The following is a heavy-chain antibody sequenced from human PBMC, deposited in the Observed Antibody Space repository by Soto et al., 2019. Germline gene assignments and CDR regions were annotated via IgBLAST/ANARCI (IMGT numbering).Heavy chain of an antibody. V-gene: IGHV3-48*02. CDR3: ARDGSYDSSGSLYYYGMDV. D-gene: IGHD3-22*01. CDR1: GFTFSRYS. J-gene: IGHJ6*02. CDR2: ISSTSSTM. Sequence: GGSLRLSCAASGFTFSRYSMNWVRQAPGKGLEWVSYISSTSSTMYYADSVKGRFTISRDNAKNSLYLQMNSLRDEDTAVYYCARDGSYDSSGSLYYYGMDVWGQGTTVTVSS.